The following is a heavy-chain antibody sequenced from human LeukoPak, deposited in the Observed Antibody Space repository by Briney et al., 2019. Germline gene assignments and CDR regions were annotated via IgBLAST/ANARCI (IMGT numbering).Heavy chain of an antibody. Sequence: SETLSLTCAVYGGSFSGYYWSWIRQPPGKGLEWIAEINHSGSTNYNPSLKSRVTISVNTSKNQFSLKLSSVTAADTAVFYCARSLYYYGSDSFDIWGQGTMVTVSS. CDR1: GGSFSGYY. CDR3: ARSLYYYGSDSFDI. V-gene: IGHV4-34*01. D-gene: IGHD3-10*01. J-gene: IGHJ3*02. CDR2: INHSGST.